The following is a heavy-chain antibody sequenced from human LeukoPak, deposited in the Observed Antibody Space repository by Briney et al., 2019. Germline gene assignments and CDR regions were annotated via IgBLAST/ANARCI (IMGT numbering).Heavy chain of an antibody. J-gene: IGHJ4*02. CDR1: GFTFSSYA. Sequence: QPGRSLRLSCAASGFTFSSYAMTWIRQAPGKGLEWVSAISDSGGGTYYADSVKGRFTISRDNSKNTLYLQMNSLRAEDAAIYYCVAHCDSTSCAWGYWGQGTLVTVSS. D-gene: IGHD2-2*01. CDR2: ISDSGGGT. V-gene: IGHV3-23*01. CDR3: VAHCDSTSCAWGY.